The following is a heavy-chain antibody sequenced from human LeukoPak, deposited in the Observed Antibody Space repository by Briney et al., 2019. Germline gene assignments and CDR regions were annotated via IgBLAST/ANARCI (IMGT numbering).Heavy chain of an antibody. CDR3: AKDRITMRYYFDY. CDR1: GFTFSSYG. V-gene: IGHV3-30*02. CDR2: IRYDGSNK. D-gene: IGHD3-10*01. Sequence: GGSLRLSCAASGFTFSSYGMHWVCQAPGKGLEWVAFIRYDGSNKYYADSVKGRFTISRDNSKNTLYLQMNSLRAEDTAVYYCAKDRITMRYYFDYWGQGTLVTVSS. J-gene: IGHJ4*02.